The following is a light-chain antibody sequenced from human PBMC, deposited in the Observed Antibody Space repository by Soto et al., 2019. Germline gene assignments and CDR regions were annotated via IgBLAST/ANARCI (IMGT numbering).Light chain of an antibody. CDR2: LSSDGSH. CDR3: QTWDTGARVV. V-gene: IGLV4-69*01. J-gene: IGLJ2*01. Sequence: QPVLTQSPSASASLGASVKLTCTLSSGHSSYAIAWHQQQPEKGPRYLMKLSSDGSHSKGDGIPDRFSGSSSGAERYLTMSSLQFEDEADYYCQTWDTGARVVFGGGTKVTVL. CDR1: SGHSSYA.